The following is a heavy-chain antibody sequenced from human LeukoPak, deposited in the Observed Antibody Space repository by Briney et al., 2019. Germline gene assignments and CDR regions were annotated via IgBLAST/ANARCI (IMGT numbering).Heavy chain of an antibody. CDR2: IYYSGST. J-gene: IGHJ4*02. CDR3: ARAGSGGGYFDY. D-gene: IGHD2-15*01. CDR1: GGPISSYY. V-gene: IGHV4-59*01. Sequence: SETLSLTCTVSGGPISSYYWSWIRQPPGKGLEWIGYIYYSGSTNYNPSLKSRVTISVDTSKNQFSLKLSSVTAADTAVYYCARAGSGGGYFDYWGQGTLVTVSS.